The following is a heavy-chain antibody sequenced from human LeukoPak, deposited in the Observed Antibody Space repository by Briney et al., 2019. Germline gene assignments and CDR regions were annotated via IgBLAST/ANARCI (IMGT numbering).Heavy chain of an antibody. CDR3: ARSWLLEDYFDF. V-gene: IGHV3-23*01. CDR1: GFTFSSYA. CDR2: ISGSGDST. D-gene: IGHD5-24*01. Sequence: GGSLRLSCAASGFTFSSYAIAWVCQAPGKGLDLVSTISGSGDSTYYADSVKGRFTISRDNSKNTLYLQMNSLRAEDTAVYYCARSWLLEDYFDFWGQGTPVTVSS. J-gene: IGHJ4*02.